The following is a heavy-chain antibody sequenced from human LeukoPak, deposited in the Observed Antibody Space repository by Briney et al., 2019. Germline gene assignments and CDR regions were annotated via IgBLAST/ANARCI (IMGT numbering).Heavy chain of an antibody. CDR3: ARQEVAAAWFDP. D-gene: IGHD6-13*01. Sequence: SETLSLTCTVSGGSISSSSYYWGWIRQPPGKGLEWFGSIYYSGSTYYNPSLKSRVTISVDTSKNQFSLKLSSVTAADTAVYYCARQEVAAAWFDPWGQGTLVTVSS. CDR2: IYYSGST. V-gene: IGHV4-39*01. J-gene: IGHJ5*02. CDR1: GGSISSSSYY.